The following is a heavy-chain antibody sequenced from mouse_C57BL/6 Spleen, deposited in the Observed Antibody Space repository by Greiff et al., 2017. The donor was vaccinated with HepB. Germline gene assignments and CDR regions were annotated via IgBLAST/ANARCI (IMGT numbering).Heavy chain of an antibody. V-gene: IGHV5-9-1*02. D-gene: IGHD2-5*01. CDR1: GFTFSSYA. Sequence: DVMLVESGEGLVKPGGSLKLSCAASGFTFSSYAMSWVRQTPEKRLEWVAYISSGGDYIYYADTVKGRFTISRDNARNTLYLQMSSLKSEDTAMYYCTRAPPSYSNYPSYYAMDYWGQGTSVTVSS. CDR3: TRAPPSYSNYPSYYAMDY. CDR2: ISSGGDYI. J-gene: IGHJ4*01.